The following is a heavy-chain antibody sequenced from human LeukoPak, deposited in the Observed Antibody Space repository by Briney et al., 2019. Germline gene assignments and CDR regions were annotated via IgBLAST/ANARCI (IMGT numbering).Heavy chain of an antibody. D-gene: IGHD2-2*01. J-gene: IGHJ4*02. CDR1: GYSFTSYW. V-gene: IGHV5-51*01. Sequence: GESLKISCKGSGYSFTSYWIGWVRQMPGKGLEWMGIIYPGDSDTRYSPSFQGQVTISADKSISTAYLQWSSPKASDTAMYYCARARGPYCSSTSCYSLGTQNYYFDYWGQGTLVTVSS. CDR3: ARARGPYCSSTSCYSLGTQNYYFDY. CDR2: IYPGDSDT.